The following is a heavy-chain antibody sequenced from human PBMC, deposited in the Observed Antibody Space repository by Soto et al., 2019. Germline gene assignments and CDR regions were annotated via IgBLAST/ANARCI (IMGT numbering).Heavy chain of an antibody. CDR3: ATDLARAKGTTAFVY. J-gene: IGHJ4*02. V-gene: IGHV3-23*01. CDR1: GFTFSSYA. CDR2: ISGSGGST. Sequence: GGSLRLSCAASGFTFSSYAMSWVRQAPGKGLEWVSAISGSGGSTYYADSVKGRFTISRDNSKNTLYLQMNSLRAEDTAVYSCATDLARAKGTTAFVYWDQGTLVTVSS. D-gene: IGHD4-17*01.